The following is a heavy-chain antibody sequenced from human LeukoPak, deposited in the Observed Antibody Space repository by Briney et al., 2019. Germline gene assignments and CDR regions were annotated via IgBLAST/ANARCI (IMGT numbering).Heavy chain of an antibody. V-gene: IGHV1-2*02. CDR3: ARVSRGGMGYYYYYYMDV. CDR2: INPNSGGT. CDR1: GYTFTGYY. J-gene: IGHJ6*03. Sequence: GASVKVSCKASGYTFTGYYMHWVRQASGQGLEWMGWINPNSGGTNYAQKFQGRVTMTRDTSISTAYMELSRLRSDDAAVYYCARVSRGGMGYYYYYYMDVWGKGTTVTVSS. D-gene: IGHD2-15*01.